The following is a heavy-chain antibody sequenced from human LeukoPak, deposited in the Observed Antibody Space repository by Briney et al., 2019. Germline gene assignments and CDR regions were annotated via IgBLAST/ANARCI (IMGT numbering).Heavy chain of an antibody. Sequence: SVKVSCKASGYTFTSYAISWVRQAPGQGLEWMGGIIPIFGTANYAQKFQGRVTITADESTSTAYMELSSLRSEDTAVYYCARSPVLRFLEWLLDYWGQGTLVTVSS. J-gene: IGHJ4*02. CDR2: IIPIFGTA. CDR3: ARSPVLRFLEWLLDY. CDR1: GYTFTSYA. D-gene: IGHD3-3*01. V-gene: IGHV1-69*13.